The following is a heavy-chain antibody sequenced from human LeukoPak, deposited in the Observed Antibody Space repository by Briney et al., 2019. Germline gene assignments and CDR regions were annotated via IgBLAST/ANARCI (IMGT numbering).Heavy chain of an antibody. D-gene: IGHD5-24*01. V-gene: IGHV1-46*01. CDR1: GYTYLRNY. CDR3: ARDNSVRDEAWWFNP. CDR2: INPSGGST. J-gene: IGHJ5*02. Sequence: ASVTDTCKGIGYTYLRNYMHWVRPAPGKGPAWMGVINPSGGSTTYSQKFQGRVTLTRDMSTSTDYLQLSSLRSEDTTVYYCARDNSVRDEAWWFNPWGQGTLVTVSS.